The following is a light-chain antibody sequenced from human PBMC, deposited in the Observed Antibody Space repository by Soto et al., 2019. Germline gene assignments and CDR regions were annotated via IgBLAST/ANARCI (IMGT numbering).Light chain of an antibody. V-gene: IGLV1-40*01. CDR2: GNS. CDR1: SSNIGAGYD. Sequence: QSVLTQPPSVSGAPGQRVTISCTGSSSNIGAGYDVHWYQQLPGTAPKLLIYGNSNRPSGVPDRFSGSKSGTSASLAITGLQAEDDADYYCQSYDSSRGVFGTGTKLTVL. J-gene: IGLJ1*01. CDR3: QSYDSSRGV.